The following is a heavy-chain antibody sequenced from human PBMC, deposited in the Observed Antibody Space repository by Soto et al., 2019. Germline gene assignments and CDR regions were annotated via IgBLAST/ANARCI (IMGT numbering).Heavy chain of an antibody. CDR2: IKSKTDGGTT. J-gene: IGHJ6*02. V-gene: IGHV3-15*01. D-gene: IGHD3-3*01. CDR3: TTVAYYDFWSHAYYYYGMDV. Sequence: GGSLRLSCAASGFTFSNAWMSWVRQAPGKGLEWVGRIKSKTDGGTTDYAAPVKGRFTISRDDSKNTLYLQMNSLKTEDTAVYYCTTVAYYDFWSHAYYYYGMDVWGQGTTVTV. CDR1: GFTFSNAW.